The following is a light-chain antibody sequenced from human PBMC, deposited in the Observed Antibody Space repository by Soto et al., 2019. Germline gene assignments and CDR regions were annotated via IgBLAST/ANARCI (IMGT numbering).Light chain of an antibody. V-gene: IGKV3D-15*01. CDR3: QQYNNWPPIT. CDR2: GAS. Sequence: EIMLSQSPGTLSLSPGERAALSCRTIQSVSSNYLAWYQQKPGQAPRLLIYGASNRATGIPDRFSGSGSGTEFTLTISSLQSEDFAVYYCQQYNNWPPITFGQGTRLEI. J-gene: IGKJ5*01. CDR1: QSVSSN.